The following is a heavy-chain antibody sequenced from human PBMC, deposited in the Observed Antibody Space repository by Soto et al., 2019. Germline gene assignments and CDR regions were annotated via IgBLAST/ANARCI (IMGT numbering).Heavy chain of an antibody. Sequence: QVQLVQSGPEVKNPGASVRVSCVASGYAFTSYGVNWVRQAPGQGLEWMGWIAPHSGRTTYLPKFQGRVTMTANVSTNTAYIEVRILKSDDTGTYFCARAATGSYHSAYWGQGNLVTVSS. CDR2: IAPHSGRT. CDR3: ARAATGSYHSAY. CDR1: GYAFTSYG. D-gene: IGHD3-10*01. J-gene: IGHJ4*02. V-gene: IGHV1-18*04.